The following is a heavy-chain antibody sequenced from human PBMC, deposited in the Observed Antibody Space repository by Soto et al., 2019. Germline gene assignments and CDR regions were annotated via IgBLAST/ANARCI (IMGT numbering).Heavy chain of an antibody. CDR2: IYYSGST. D-gene: IGHD3-3*01. Sequence: QLQLQESGPGLVKPSETLSLTCTVSGGSISSSSYYWGWIRQPPGKGLEWIGSIYYSGSTYYNPSLKSRVTISVDTSKNQFSLKLSSVTAADTAVYYCARTTWSYYDFWSGYYTDHLSVYWFDPWGQGTLVTVSS. V-gene: IGHV4-39*01. CDR1: GGSISSSSYY. CDR3: ARTTWSYYDFWSGYYTDHLSVYWFDP. J-gene: IGHJ5*02.